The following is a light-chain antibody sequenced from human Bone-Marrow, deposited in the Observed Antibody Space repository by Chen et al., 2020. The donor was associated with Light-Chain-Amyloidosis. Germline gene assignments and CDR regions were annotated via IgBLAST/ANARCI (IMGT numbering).Light chain of an antibody. CDR3: QQYNNWPPVT. Sequence: EIVMTQSPATLSVSPGERATLSCRASQGVSSNLAWYQQKPGQAPRLLIYGASTRAPGIPARFSGSGSGTEFTLTISSLQSEDFAVYYCQQYNNWPPVTFGQGTKLEIK. CDR1: QGVSSN. CDR2: GAS. V-gene: IGKV3-15*01. J-gene: IGKJ2*01.